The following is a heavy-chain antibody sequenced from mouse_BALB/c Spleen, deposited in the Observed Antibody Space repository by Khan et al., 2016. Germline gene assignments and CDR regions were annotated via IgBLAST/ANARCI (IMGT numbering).Heavy chain of an antibody. V-gene: IGHV1-9*01. CDR2: ILPGNGST. CDR3: ARGAALLENAMDY. J-gene: IGHJ4*01. CDR1: GYRFSSYW. D-gene: IGHD2-10*01. Sequence: QVQLQQSGAELMKPGASVKISCKATGYRFSSYWIEWVKQRPGHGLEWIGEILPGNGSTNYNEKFKGKATFTADTSSNPAYMQLSSLTSEDSAVYYCARGAALLENAMDYWGQGTSATVSS.